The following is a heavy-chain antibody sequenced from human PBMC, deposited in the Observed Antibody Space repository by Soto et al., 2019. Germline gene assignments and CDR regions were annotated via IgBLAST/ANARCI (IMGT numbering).Heavy chain of an antibody. J-gene: IGHJ4*02. CDR1: GDSITSHHYY. V-gene: IGHV4-39*01. Sequence: QLQVQESGPGQVKPSQTLSLTCTVSGDSITSHHYYWGWIRQPPGKGLEWIGSIYSGGNTYYNPSLRSRLTIFVDTAKNLISLKLNSVTAADSAIYYCGSGPSTTWIDNWGLGTQVSVSS. CDR2: IYSGGNT. CDR3: GSGPSTTWIDN. D-gene: IGHD2-2*01.